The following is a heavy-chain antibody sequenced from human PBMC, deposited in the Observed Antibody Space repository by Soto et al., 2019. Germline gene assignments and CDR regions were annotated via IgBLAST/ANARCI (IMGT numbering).Heavy chain of an antibody. CDR1: GFTFSAYS. CDR2: ISSSSSTI. CDR3: ARVPNDYCYYIGYFDL. J-gene: IGHJ2*01. Sequence: EVQLVESGGGLVQPGGSLRLSCAASGFTFSAYSMNWVRQAPGKGLEWVSFISSSSSTIFYVDSVKGRFTISRHTAKNSLYQQMDSLRDEDTAVYYCARVPNDYCYYIGYFDLWGRGTLVTVSS. V-gene: IGHV3-48*02. D-gene: IGHD4-17*01.